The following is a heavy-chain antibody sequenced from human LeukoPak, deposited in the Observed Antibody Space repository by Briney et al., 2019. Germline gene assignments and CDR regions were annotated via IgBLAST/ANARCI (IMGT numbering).Heavy chain of an antibody. CDR2: IYYSGST. CDR3: ARVEPYSSSWFTHYYYYMDV. D-gene: IGHD6-13*01. Sequence: SETLSLTCTVSGGSISSHYWSWIRQPPGKGLEWIGYIYYSGSTNYTPPLKSRVTISVDTSKNQFSLKLSSVTAADTAVYYCARVEPYSSSWFTHYYYYMDVWGKGTTVTVSS. J-gene: IGHJ6*03. CDR1: GGSISSHY. V-gene: IGHV4-59*11.